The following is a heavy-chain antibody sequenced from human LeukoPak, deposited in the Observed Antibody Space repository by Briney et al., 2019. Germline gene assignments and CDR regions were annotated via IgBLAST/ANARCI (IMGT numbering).Heavy chain of an antibody. CDR1: GFTFSTYA. V-gene: IGHV3-23*01. J-gene: IGHJ4*02. D-gene: IGHD1-26*01. Sequence: GGSLRLSCAASGFTFSTYAMSWVRQAPGKGLEWVSTISGSGGSTYYADSVKGRFTISKDNSRNTLYLQMNSLRGEDTAVYYCAKALAVGATFDPSLAYWGQGTLVTVSS. CDR2: ISGSGGST. CDR3: AKALAVGATFDPSLAY.